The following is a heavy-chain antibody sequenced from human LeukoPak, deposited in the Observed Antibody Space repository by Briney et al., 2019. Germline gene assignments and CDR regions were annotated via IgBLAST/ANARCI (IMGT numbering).Heavy chain of an antibody. Sequence: SETLSLTCTVSSDSITSYYWSWIRQPPGKGLERIGYISSSGTTNYNPSLKSRVTISIDTSKNQFSLRLSSVNAADTAVYYCARSDWYLNLDYRGQGTLVTVSS. V-gene: IGHV4-59*01. CDR1: SDSITSYY. CDR3: ARSDWYLNLDY. CDR2: ISSSGTT. J-gene: IGHJ4*02. D-gene: IGHD6-19*01.